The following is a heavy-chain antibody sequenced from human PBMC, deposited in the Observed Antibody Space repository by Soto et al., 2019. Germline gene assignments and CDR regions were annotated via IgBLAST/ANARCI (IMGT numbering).Heavy chain of an antibody. J-gene: IGHJ6*02. V-gene: IGHV3-30*03. CDR1: VFTFSTYG. CDR2: ISNNGINK. Sequence: GSLRLSCAASVFTFSTYGMHWVRQAPGKGLEWLAVISNNGINKYYADSVKGRFTISRDNSKDTLFLQMNSLRGEDTAIYYCARVIRADSTSSNFYYYSGLDVWGQGTTVTVSS. CDR3: ARVIRADSTSSNFYYYSGLDV. D-gene: IGHD6-6*01.